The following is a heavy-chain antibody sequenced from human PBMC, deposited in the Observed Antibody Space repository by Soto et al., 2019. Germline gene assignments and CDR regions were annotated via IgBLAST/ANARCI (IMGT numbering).Heavy chain of an antibody. CDR2: VKTKTGGGTI. V-gene: IGHV3-15*01. Sequence: EVQLVESGGGLVKPGGSLRLSCAASGFTFSDVWMTWVRQAPGKGLEWVGRVKTKTGGGTIDYAAPVKGRFIISRDDSTSMLYLQMDILKIEDTAVYYCTSPSGGGRNVDYWGQGTLVTVSS. D-gene: IGHD3-16*01. J-gene: IGHJ4*02. CDR1: GFTFSDVW. CDR3: TSPSGGGRNVDY.